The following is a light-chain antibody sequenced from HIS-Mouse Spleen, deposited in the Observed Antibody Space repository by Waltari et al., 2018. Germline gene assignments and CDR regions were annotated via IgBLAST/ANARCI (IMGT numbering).Light chain of an antibody. CDR1: SSNIGSNT. Sequence: QSVLTQPPSASGTPGQRVTISCSGSSSNIGSNTVNWSQQLPGTAPKLLIHSNNQRPSGVPDRFSGSKSGTSASLAISGLQSEDEADYYCAAWDDSLNGNYVFGTGTKVTVL. J-gene: IGLJ1*01. V-gene: IGLV1-44*01. CDR3: AAWDDSLNGNYV. CDR2: SNN.